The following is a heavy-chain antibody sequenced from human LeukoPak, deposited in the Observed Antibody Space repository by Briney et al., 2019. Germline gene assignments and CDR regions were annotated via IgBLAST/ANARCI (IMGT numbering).Heavy chain of an antibody. CDR3: ARGRGDLKYFQH. Sequence: SETLSLTCTVSGGSISSYYWSWIRQPPGKGLEWIGYIYYSGSTNYNPSLKSQVTISVDTSKNQFSLKLSSVTAADTAVYYCARGRGDLKYFQHWGQGTLVTVSS. V-gene: IGHV4-59*01. J-gene: IGHJ1*01. D-gene: IGHD4-17*01. CDR1: GGSISSYY. CDR2: IYYSGST.